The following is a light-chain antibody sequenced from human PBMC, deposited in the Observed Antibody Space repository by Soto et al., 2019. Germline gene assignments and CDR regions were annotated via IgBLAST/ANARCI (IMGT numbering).Light chain of an antibody. CDR3: STWDHILAALVI. V-gene: IGLV1-44*01. CDR2: SNN. J-gene: IGLJ2*01. Sequence: QAVVTQPPSASGTPGQRVTFSCSGSNSNIGSNPVNWYQQLPGTAPRLLIYSNNQRPSGVPDRFSGSKSGTSASLAISWLLSEDEADYFCSTWDHILAALVIFGGGTELTVL. CDR1: NSNIGSNP.